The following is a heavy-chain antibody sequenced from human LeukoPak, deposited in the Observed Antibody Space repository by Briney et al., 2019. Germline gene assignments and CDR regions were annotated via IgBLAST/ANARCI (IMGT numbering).Heavy chain of an antibody. CDR3: ARLATVPG. CDR2: IHPNSGGA. Sequence: GAPMKVSCKASGYTLTDYYLHWGRQAPGQGLEWMGWIHPNSGGANYAQKFQGRVTMTRDTSISTAYMELTSLRSDDTAVYYCARLATVPGWGQGTLVIVSS. J-gene: IGHJ1*01. V-gene: IGHV1-2*02. CDR1: GYTLTDYY. D-gene: IGHD6-19*01.